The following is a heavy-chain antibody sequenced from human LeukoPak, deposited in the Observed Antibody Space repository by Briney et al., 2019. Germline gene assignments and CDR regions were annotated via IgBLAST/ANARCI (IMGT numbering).Heavy chain of an antibody. CDR3: VTTPIDY. Sequence: GGSLRLSCAASGFTFSSYSMNWVRKAPGRGLEWVSSISSSSSYIYYADSVKGRFTISRDNSKHTLYLQMNSLRAEDTAVYYCVTTPIDYWGQGTLVTVSS. CDR1: GFTFSSYS. D-gene: IGHD3-3*01. CDR2: ISSSSSYI. V-gene: IGHV3-21*04. J-gene: IGHJ4*02.